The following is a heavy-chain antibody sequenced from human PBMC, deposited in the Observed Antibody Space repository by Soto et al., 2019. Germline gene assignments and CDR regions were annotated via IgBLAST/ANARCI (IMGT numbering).Heavy chain of an antibody. J-gene: IGHJ4*02. CDR3: VQTTGWHGFDF. CDR2: IYGGGTT. CDR1: GFAVSSKY. V-gene: IGHV3-53*01. Sequence: EVQLVESGGGLIQPGGSLRLSCAASGFAVSSKYMTWVRQAPGKGLEWVSVIYGGGTTYYEDSVKGRFTISRETSKNTLYLQMNSLRAEDTAVYDCVQTTGWHGFDFWGQGTLVTVSS. D-gene: IGHD6-19*01.